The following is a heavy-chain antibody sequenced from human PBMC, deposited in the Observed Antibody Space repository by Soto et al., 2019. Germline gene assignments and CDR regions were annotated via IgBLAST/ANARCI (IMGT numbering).Heavy chain of an antibody. D-gene: IGHD3-22*01. V-gene: IGHV3-49*04. CDR1: AFNFADYA. CDR3: ASLGSSGYYRSP. Sequence: GGSLRLSCTASAFNFADYAMNWVRQVPGKGLEWVGFIRAKAHGGTTDYAASVKGRFTISRDDSKSIAYLQMNSLKTEDTAVYYCASLGSSGYYRSPWGQGTLVTVSS. CDR2: IRAKAHGGTT. J-gene: IGHJ5*02.